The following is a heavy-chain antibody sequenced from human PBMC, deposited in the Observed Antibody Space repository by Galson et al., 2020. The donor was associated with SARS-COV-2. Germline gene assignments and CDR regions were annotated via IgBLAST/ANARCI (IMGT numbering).Heavy chain of an antibody. Sequence: ASVKVSCQASGYSFTHNYIHWVRQAPGEGLEWRGWVNPNTGDRKYKEKFQGRISMTRDTSISTAYLELSRLTPDDTAVYYCARDRISAPDDFDYWGQGTLVAVSS. CDR1: GYSFTHNY. J-gene: IGHJ4*02. D-gene: IGHD6-13*01. CDR2: VNPNTGDR. V-gene: IGHV1-2*02. CDR3: ARDRISAPDDFDY.